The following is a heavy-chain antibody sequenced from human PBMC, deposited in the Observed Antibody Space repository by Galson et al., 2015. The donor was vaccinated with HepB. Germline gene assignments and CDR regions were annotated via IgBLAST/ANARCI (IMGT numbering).Heavy chain of an antibody. J-gene: IGHJ6*02. CDR2: INPNSGGT. Sequence: SVKVSCKASGYTFTGYYMHWVRQAPGQGLEWMGWINPNSGGTNYAQKFQGWVTMTRDTSISTAYMELSRLRSDDTAVYYCARDRNGAYCSSTSCYSVTGAYGMDVWGQGNPGHRLL. CDR3: ARDRNGAYCSSTSCYSVTGAYGMDV. CDR1: GYTFTGYY. D-gene: IGHD2-2*01. V-gene: IGHV1-2*04.